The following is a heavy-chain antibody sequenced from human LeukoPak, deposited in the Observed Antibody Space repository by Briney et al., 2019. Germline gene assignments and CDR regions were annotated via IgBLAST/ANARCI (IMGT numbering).Heavy chain of an antibody. V-gene: IGHV3-64*01. CDR1: GFSFSTSG. D-gene: IGHD3-16*01. Sequence: GGSLRLSCAGSGFSFSTSGVHWDRQAPGKGLEFASSIDADGRGRYYSKSVKGRFTISRDNSKNTVYLQLGDLRPDDMGVYYCATLDLGEIPWGKGTLVTVSS. CDR3: ATLDLGEIP. J-gene: IGHJ5*02. CDR2: IDADGRGR.